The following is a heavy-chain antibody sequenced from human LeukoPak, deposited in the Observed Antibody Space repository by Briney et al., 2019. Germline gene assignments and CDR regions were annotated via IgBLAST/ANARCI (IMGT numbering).Heavy chain of an antibody. J-gene: IGHJ4*02. CDR2: TSTSGGST. CDR3: AKDKVPHLSGVYYFDY. V-gene: IGHV3-23*01. D-gene: IGHD2-8*01. Sequence: GGSLRLSCAAAGFTFSSYSMNWVRQAPGKGLEWVSGTSTSGGSTYYADSVKGRFTIPRDNSKNTLYLQMNSLRAEDTAVYYCAKDKVPHLSGVYYFDYWGQGTLVTVSS. CDR1: GFTFSSYS.